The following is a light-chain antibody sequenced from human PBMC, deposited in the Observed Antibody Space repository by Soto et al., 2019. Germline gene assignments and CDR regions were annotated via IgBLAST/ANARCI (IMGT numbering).Light chain of an antibody. J-gene: IGKJ1*01. CDR3: QQYNNCLRT. CDR1: QSVSSY. CDR2: GAS. Sequence: EIVMTQSPATLSVSPGERATLSCRASQSVSSYLAWYQQKPGQAPRLLIYGASNRATGIPDRFSGSGSGTEFTLTISSLQSEDFAVDYCQQYNNCLRTFGQGTKVDIK. V-gene: IGKV3D-15*01.